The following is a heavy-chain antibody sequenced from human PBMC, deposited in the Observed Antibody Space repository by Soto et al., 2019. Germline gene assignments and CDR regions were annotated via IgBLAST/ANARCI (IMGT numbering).Heavy chain of an antibody. CDR2: ISYDGTNK. CDR1: GFIFSSYG. CDR3: VRGPWLVGDVTSFDY. D-gene: IGHD6-19*01. V-gene: IGHV3-30*03. Sequence: PGGSLRLSCAASGFIFSSYGMHWVRQAPGKGLEWVAVISYDGTNKYYADSVKGRFTISRDNSKNTLYLQMNSLRADDTAVYYCVRGPWLVGDVTSFDYWGQGTLVTVSS. J-gene: IGHJ4*02.